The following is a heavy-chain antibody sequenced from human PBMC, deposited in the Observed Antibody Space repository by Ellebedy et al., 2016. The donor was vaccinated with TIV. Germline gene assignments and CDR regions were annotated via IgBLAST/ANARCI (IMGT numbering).Heavy chain of an antibody. J-gene: IGHJ4*02. D-gene: IGHD4-11*01. CDR2: IYYSGST. Sequence: MPGGSLRLSCTVSGGSISNYYWSRIRQPPGKGLEWIGYIYYSGSTNYNPSLKTRVTISIDTSKNQFSLRLSSVTAADTATYYCSRLTGGSRNYYCDKWGQGTRVTVSS. V-gene: IGHV4-59*08. CDR1: GGSISNYY. CDR3: SRLTGGSRNYYCDK.